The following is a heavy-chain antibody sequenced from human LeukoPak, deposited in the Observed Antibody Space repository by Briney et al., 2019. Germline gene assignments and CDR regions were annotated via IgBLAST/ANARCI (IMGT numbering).Heavy chain of an antibody. J-gene: IGHJ4*02. V-gene: IGHV5-51*01. Sequence: GESLKISCEGSGYSFTSYWIGWVRQMPGKGLEWMGIIYPGDSDTRYSPSFQGQVTISADKSTSTAYLQWSSLKASDTAMYYCARLTMVRGVLDRFDYWGQGTLVTVSS. CDR2: IYPGDSDT. CDR3: ARLTMVRGVLDRFDY. CDR1: GYSFTSYW. D-gene: IGHD3-10*01.